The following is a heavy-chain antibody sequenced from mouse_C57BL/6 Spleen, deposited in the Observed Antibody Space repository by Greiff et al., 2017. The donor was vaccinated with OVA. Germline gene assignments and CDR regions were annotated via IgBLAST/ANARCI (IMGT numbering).Heavy chain of an antibody. CDR1: GYTFTDYY. V-gene: IGHV1-76*01. CDR2: IYPGSGNT. D-gene: IGHD3-2*02. Sequence: QVQLKESGAELVRPGASVKLSCKASGYTFTDYYINWVKQRPGQGLEWIARIYPGSGNTYYNEKFKGKATLTAEKSSSTAYMQLSSLTSEDSAVYFCARLDSSGLDYWGQGTTLTVSS. J-gene: IGHJ2*01. CDR3: ARLDSSGLDY.